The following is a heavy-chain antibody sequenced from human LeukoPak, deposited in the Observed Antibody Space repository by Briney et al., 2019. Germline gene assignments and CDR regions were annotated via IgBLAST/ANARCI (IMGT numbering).Heavy chain of an antibody. J-gene: IGHJ4*02. V-gene: IGHV3-23*01. CDR1: GFTFTKYA. CDR3: AKDRCGLTSCPPTFDW. Sequence: PGGSLRLSCAASGFTFTKYAMGWVRQAPGKGLEWVSAMSASIGSTYYADSVKGRFTISRDSPKNTLYLQMNNVRAEDTGLYYCAKDRCGLTSCPPTFDWWGQGALVTVSS. D-gene: IGHD2-2*01. CDR2: MSASIGST.